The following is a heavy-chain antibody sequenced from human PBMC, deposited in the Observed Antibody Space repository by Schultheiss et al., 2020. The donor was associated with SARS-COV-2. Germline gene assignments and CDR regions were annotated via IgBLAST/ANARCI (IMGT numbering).Heavy chain of an antibody. Sequence: SETLSLTCAVYGGSFSGYYWSWIRQPPGKGLEWIGEINHSGSTNYNPSLKSRVTISVDTSKNQFSLKLSSVTAADTAVYYCARGKRITLGFGMDVWGQGTTVTVSS. J-gene: IGHJ6*02. V-gene: IGHV4-34*01. D-gene: IGHD3-10*01. CDR3: ARGKRITLGFGMDV. CDR2: INHSGST. CDR1: GGSFSGYY.